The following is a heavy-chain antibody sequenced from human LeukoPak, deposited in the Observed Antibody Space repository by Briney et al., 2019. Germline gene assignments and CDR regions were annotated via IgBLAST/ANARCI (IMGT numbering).Heavy chain of an antibody. CDR3: AKTSSGNWFDP. D-gene: IGHD6-6*01. Sequence: GGSLRLSCAASGFTFSSYGMHWVRQAPGKGLEWVAIISYHGSNKYYADSVKGRFTISRDNSKNTLYLQMNSLRAEDTAVYYCAKTSSGNWFDPWAREPWSPSPQ. J-gene: IGHJ5*02. CDR1: GFTFSSYG. V-gene: IGHV3-30*18. CDR2: ISYHGSNK.